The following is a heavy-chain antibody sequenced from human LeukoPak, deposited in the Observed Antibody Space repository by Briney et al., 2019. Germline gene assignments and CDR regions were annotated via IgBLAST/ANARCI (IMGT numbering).Heavy chain of an antibody. CDR2: ISSNGDNT. J-gene: IGHJ4*02. V-gene: IGHV3-64D*06. D-gene: IGHD3-10*01. Sequence: GGSLRLSCSVSGFTFSTYVMHWVRQAPGKGLEYVSAISSNGDNTYYADSVKGRFTISRDNSKNTLYLQMSSLGADDTAVYYCVRGSGYWGQGTLVTVSS. CDR1: GFTFSTYV. CDR3: VRGSGY.